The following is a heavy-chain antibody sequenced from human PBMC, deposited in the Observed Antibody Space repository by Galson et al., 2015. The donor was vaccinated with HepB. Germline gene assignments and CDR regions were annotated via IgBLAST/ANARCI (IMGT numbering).Heavy chain of an antibody. V-gene: IGHV1-24*01. CDR1: GYTLTELS. Sequence: SVKVSCKVSGYTLTELSMHWVRQAPGKGLEWMGGFDPEDGETIYAQKFQGRVTMTEDTSTDTAYMELSSLRSEDTAVYYCATGSSISIAAAVHFDYWGQGTLVTVSS. CDR3: ATGSSISIAAAVHFDY. D-gene: IGHD6-13*01. CDR2: FDPEDGET. J-gene: IGHJ4*02.